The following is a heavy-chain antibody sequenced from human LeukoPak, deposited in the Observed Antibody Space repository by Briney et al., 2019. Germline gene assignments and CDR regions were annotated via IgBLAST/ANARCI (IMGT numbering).Heavy chain of an antibody. CDR2: IYHSGST. D-gene: IGHD3-10*01. V-gene: IGHV4-38-2*02. CDR3: ARDVLLWFGDRLRIGDY. CDR1: GYSISSGYY. J-gene: IGHJ4*02. Sequence: SETLSLTCTVSGYSISSGYYWGWIRQPPGKGLEWIGSIYHSGSTYYNPSLKSRVTISVDASKNQFSLKLSSVTAADTAVYYCARDVLLWFGDRLRIGDYWGQGTLVTVSS.